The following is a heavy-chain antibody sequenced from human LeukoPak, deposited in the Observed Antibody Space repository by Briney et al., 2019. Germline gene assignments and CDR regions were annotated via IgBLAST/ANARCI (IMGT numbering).Heavy chain of an antibody. CDR1: GGTFSSSA. D-gene: IGHD5-18*01. V-gene: IGHV1-69*04. Sequence: ASVKVSCKTSGGTFSSSAITWVRQAPGQGLEWMGRIIPVLNITTYTQKFQGSVTITADTSTSTVYMELSSLRSEETAVYYCARDQGLTAPPPYGLDVWGQGTTVIVSS. CDR3: ARDQGLTAPPPYGLDV. CDR2: IIPVLNIT. J-gene: IGHJ6*02.